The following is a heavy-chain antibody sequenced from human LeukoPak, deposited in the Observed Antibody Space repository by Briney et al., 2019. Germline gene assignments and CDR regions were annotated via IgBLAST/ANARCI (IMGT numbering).Heavy chain of an antibody. CDR3: ARDSAVVVENDY. Sequence: ASVKVSCKASGYTFTGYYMHWVRQAPGQGLEWMGWISAYNGNTNYAQKLQGRVTMTTDTSTSTAYMELRSLRSDDTAVYYCARDSAVVVENDYWGQGTLVTVSS. CDR2: ISAYNGNT. J-gene: IGHJ4*02. CDR1: GYTFTGYY. V-gene: IGHV1-18*04. D-gene: IGHD3-22*01.